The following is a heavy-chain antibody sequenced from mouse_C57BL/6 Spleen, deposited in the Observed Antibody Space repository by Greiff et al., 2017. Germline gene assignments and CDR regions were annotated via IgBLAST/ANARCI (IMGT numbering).Heavy chain of an antibody. CDR2: IYPGSGST. D-gene: IGHD3-2*02. CDR1: GYTFTSSW. CDR3: AGDSSGYGSWFAY. J-gene: IGHJ3*01. V-gene: IGHV1-55*01. Sequence: VQLQQPGAELVKSGASVKMSCKASGYTFTSSWITWVKQRPGQGLEWIGEIYPGSGSTNYNEKFKSKATLTVDTSSNTAYMQRSSLTSEDSAVYYGAGDSSGYGSWFAYWGQGPLVTVSA.